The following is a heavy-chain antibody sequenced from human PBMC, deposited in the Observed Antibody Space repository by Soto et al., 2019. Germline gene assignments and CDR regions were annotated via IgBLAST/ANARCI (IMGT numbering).Heavy chain of an antibody. CDR2: INAGNGNT. D-gene: IGHD3-10*01. CDR3: ASSYLAGSYYNVRSTPIDY. V-gene: IGHV1-3*01. J-gene: IGHJ4*02. Sequence: GASGKVSCKASGYTFTSYAMHWVRQAPGQRLEWMGWINAGNGNTKYSQKFQGRVTITRDTSASTAYMELSSLRSEDTAVYYCASSYLAGSYYNVRSTPIDYWGQGTLVTVSS. CDR1: GYTFTSYA.